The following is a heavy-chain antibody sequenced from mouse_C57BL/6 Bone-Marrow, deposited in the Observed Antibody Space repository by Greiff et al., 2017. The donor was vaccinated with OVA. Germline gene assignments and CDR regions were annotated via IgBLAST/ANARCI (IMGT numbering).Heavy chain of an antibody. V-gene: IGHV5-4*01. J-gene: IGHJ4*01. CDR2: ISDGGSYT. CDR3: ARDDYLYYAMDY. Sequence: EVMLVESGGGLVKPGGSLKLSCAASGFTFSSYAMSWVRQTPEKRLEWVATISDGGSYTYYPDNVKGRFTISRDNAKNNLYLQMRHLKSEDTAMYYCARDDYLYYAMDYWGQGTSVTVSS. D-gene: IGHD2-4*01. CDR1: GFTFSSYA.